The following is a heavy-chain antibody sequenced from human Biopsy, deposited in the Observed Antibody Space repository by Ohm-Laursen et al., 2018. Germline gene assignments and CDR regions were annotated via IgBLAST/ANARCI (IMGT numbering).Heavy chain of an antibody. V-gene: IGHV3-9*01. J-gene: IGHJ4*02. CDR1: GFNFDDYV. Sequence: SLRLSCSASGFNFDDYVMHWIRQGPGKGLEWVAGLTWNSGTIAYAGSVRGRFTISRDNAKNSLYLQMNNLTSEDTALYYCVRSLRNYDFLDSWGQGTLVSVSS. CDR3: VRSLRNYDFLDS. CDR2: LTWNSGTI. D-gene: IGHD3-16*01.